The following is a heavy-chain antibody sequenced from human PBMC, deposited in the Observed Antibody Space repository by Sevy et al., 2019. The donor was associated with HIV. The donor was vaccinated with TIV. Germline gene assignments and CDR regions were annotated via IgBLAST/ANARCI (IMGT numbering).Heavy chain of an antibody. CDR2: ISGSGGST. J-gene: IGHJ4*02. CDR1: GFTFSSYA. CDR3: AKDGLWFGESYFDY. D-gene: IGHD3-10*01. V-gene: IGHV3-23*01. Sequence: GESLKISCAASGFTFSSYAMSWVRQAPGKGLEWVSAISGSGGSTYYADSVKGRFTISRDNSKNTLYLQMNSLRAEDTAVYYCAKDGLWFGESYFDYWGQGTLVTVS.